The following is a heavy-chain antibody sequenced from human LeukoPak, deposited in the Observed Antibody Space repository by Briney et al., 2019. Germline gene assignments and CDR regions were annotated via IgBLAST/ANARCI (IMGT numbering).Heavy chain of an antibody. CDR2: IIPIFGTA. Sequence: SVKVSCKASGGTFSSYAISWVRQAPGQGLEWMGGIIPIFGTANYAQKLQGRVTMTTDTSTSTAYMELRSLRSDDTAVYYCARARTWFDPWGQGTLVTVSS. CDR3: ARARTWFDP. V-gene: IGHV1-69*05. CDR1: GGTFSSYA. J-gene: IGHJ5*02.